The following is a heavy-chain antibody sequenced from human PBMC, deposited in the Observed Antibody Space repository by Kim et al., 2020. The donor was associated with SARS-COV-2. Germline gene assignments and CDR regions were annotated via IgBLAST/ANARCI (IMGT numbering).Heavy chain of an antibody. CDR1: GYTFTSYD. V-gene: IGHV1-8*01. D-gene: IGHD3-9*01. CDR3: AREGGFWLGRRAFDI. J-gene: IGHJ3*02. Sequence: ASVKVSCKASGYTFTSYDINWVRQATGQGLEWMGWMNPNSGNTGYAQKFQGRVTMTRNTSISTAYMELRSLRSEDTAVYYCAREGGFWLGRRAFDIWGQGTMVTVSS. CDR2: MNPNSGNT.